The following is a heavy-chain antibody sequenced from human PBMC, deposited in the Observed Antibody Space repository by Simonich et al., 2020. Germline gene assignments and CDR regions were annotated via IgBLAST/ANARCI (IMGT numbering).Heavy chain of an antibody. J-gene: IGHJ4*02. CDR3: ARDREVYGSGSYYNY. D-gene: IGHD3-10*01. V-gene: IGHV3-7*01. CDR1: GFTFSSFW. CDR2: IKQDGSEK. Sequence: EVQLVESGGGLVQPGGSLRLSCAASGFTFSSFWISWVRQAPGKGLEWVAKIKQDGSEKYYVDSVKGRFTISRDNAKNALYLKMNSLRAEDTAVYYCARDREVYGSGSYYNYWGQGTLVTVSS.